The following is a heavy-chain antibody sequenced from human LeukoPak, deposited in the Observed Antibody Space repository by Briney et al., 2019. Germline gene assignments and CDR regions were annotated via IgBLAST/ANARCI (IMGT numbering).Heavy chain of an antibody. D-gene: IGHD2-2*01. J-gene: IGHJ4*02. Sequence: PGGSLRLSCAASGFTFSSYAVTWVRRAPDKGLEWVSAISGSDGSTYYADSVKGRFTISRDDSQNTLYLQMNSLSAEDTAVYYCAKVETSGGANCYALDYWGQGTLVTVSS. CDR2: ISGSDGST. CDR3: AKVETSGGANCYALDY. V-gene: IGHV3-23*01. CDR1: GFTFSSYA.